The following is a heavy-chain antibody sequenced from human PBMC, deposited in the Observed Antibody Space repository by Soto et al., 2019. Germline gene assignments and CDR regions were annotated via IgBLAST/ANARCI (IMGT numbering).Heavy chain of an antibody. Sequence: GGSLRLSCAASGFIFSNAWMDWVRQAPGKGLEWLGRIRSKSDDGTIDYAAPVNDRFTISRDDSKNTVYLQLSSLKIEDTAVYYCATAPFWGNYYRYHAMDVWGQGTTVTVSS. J-gene: IGHJ6*02. CDR1: GFIFSNAW. V-gene: IGHV3-15*07. CDR3: ATAPFWGNYYRYHAMDV. CDR2: IRSKSDDGTI. D-gene: IGHD3-3*01.